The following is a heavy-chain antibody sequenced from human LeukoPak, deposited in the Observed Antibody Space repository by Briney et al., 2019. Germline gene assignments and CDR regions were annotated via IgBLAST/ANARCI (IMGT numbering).Heavy chain of an antibody. Sequence: GGSLRLSCATSQFKFNNYGMTWVRQAPGKGLEWVSAIYTGGSTYYAGSVKGRFTISRDNSKNTLYLQMNSLRAEDTAVYYCARNLYYYDSSGYYFYWGQGTLVTVSS. D-gene: IGHD3-22*01. J-gene: IGHJ4*02. CDR3: ARNLYYYDSSGYYFY. CDR2: IYTGGST. V-gene: IGHV3-66*01. CDR1: QFKFNNYG.